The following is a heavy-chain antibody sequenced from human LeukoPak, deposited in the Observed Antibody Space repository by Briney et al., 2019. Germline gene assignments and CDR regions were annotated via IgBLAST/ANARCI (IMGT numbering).Heavy chain of an antibody. D-gene: IGHD4-17*01. CDR2: ISSSSSYT. V-gene: IGHV3-11*06. Sequence: PGGSLRLSCAASGFTFSDYYMSWIRQAPGKGLEWVSYISSSSSYTNYADSVKGRFTISRDNAENSLYLQMNSLRAEDTAVYYCARDGRMTTVTPDYDYWGQGTLVTVSS. CDR1: GFTFSDYY. CDR3: ARDGRMTTVTPDYDY. J-gene: IGHJ4*02.